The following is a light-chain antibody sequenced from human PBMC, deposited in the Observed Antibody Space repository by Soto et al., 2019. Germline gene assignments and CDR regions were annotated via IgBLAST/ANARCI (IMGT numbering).Light chain of an antibody. Sequence: SSELAQAPSVSAAPGQTTSITCAGDNIGSKSVHWYQQKPGQAPLLVVYDDSDRPSGIPERFSGSNSGNTATLTISRVEAGDEADYYCQVWDSGSVSWVFGGGTKRTVL. V-gene: IGLV3-21*02. CDR3: QVWDSGSVSWV. CDR2: DDS. CDR1: NIGSKS. J-gene: IGLJ3*02.